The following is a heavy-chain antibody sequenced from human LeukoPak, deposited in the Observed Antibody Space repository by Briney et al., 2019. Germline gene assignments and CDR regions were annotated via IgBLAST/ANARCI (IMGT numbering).Heavy chain of an antibody. J-gene: IGHJ4*02. CDR1: GFTFSNYW. V-gene: IGHV3-74*01. CDR2: IKSDGTYT. Sequence: GGSLRLSCAASGFTFSNYWMHWVRQAPGKGLVWVSRIKSDGTYTTYADSVKGRFTISRDNAKNTLYLQMNSLSVEDTAVYYCARVGYYASGPFSYFDYWGQGTLVTVPS. CDR3: ARVGYYASGPFSYFDY. D-gene: IGHD3-10*01.